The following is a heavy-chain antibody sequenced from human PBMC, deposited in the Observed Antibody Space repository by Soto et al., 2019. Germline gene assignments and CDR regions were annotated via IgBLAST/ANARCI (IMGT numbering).Heavy chain of an antibody. V-gene: IGHV4-39*01. Sequence: PSETLSLTCTVSGGSISSSSYYWGWIRQPPGKGLEWIGSIYYSGSTYYNPSLKSRVTISVDTSKNQFSLKLSSVTAADTAVYYCARHNGIIAVAGTLDYWGQGTLVTVSS. CDR1: GGSISSSSYY. CDR2: IYYSGST. D-gene: IGHD6-19*01. J-gene: IGHJ4*02. CDR3: ARHNGIIAVAGTLDY.